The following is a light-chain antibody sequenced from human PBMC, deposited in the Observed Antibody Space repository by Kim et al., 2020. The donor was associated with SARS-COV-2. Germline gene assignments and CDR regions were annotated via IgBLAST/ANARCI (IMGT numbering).Light chain of an antibody. V-gene: IGLV2-14*03. CDR2: DVN. CDR3: SSYKSGGTRV. CDR1: NTDIGNYTY. Sequence: GQAITISCLGTNTDIGNYTYVSWYQQHPGKAPRLIIFDVNERPLGVSHRFSGSKSGSAASLTISGLQPEDEAFYFCSSYKSGGTRVFGGGTKVTVL. J-gene: IGLJ3*02.